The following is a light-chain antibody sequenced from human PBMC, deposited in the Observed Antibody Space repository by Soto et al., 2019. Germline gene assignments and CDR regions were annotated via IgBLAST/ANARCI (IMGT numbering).Light chain of an antibody. Sequence: ERVMTQSPATLSVSPGERATLSCRASQSVGSNLAWYQQKPGQAPRLLIFGASSRATGVPARFSGSGSGTEFTLTINSLQSEDFAVYFCQQYDNLPLTFGPGTKVGI. V-gene: IGKV3-15*01. CDR3: QQYDNLPLT. CDR1: QSVGSN. J-gene: IGKJ3*01. CDR2: GAS.